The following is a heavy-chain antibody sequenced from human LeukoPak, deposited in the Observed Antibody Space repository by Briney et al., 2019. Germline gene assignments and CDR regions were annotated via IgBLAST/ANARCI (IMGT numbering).Heavy chain of an antibody. CDR2: IKQDGSGK. CDR3: ARDLFEGSYLYYYYYYMDV. J-gene: IGHJ6*03. Sequence: GGSLRLSCAASGFTFSSYWMSWVRQAPGKGLEWVANIKQDGSGKYYVDSVKGRFTISRDNAKNSLYLQMNSLRAEDTAVYYCARDLFEGSYLYYYYYYMDVWGKGTTVTVSS. V-gene: IGHV3-7*01. CDR1: GFTFSSYW. D-gene: IGHD1-26*01.